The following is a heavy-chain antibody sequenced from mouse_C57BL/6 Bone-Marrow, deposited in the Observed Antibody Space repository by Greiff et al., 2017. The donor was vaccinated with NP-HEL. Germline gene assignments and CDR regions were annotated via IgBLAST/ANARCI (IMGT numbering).Heavy chain of an antibody. CDR1: GYSFTDYN. CDR3: ARHYSNFHWYFDV. Sequence: VHVKQSGPELVKPGASVKISCKASGYSFTDYNMNWVKQSNGKSLEWIGVINPNYGTTSYNQKFKGKATLTVDQSSSTAYMQLNSLTSEDSAVYYCARHYSNFHWYFDVWGTGTTVTVSS. V-gene: IGHV1-39*01. J-gene: IGHJ1*03. D-gene: IGHD2-5*01. CDR2: INPNYGTT.